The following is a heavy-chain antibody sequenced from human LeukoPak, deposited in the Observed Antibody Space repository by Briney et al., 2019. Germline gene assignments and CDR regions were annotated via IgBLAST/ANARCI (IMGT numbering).Heavy chain of an antibody. V-gene: IGHV3-11*04. CDR2: ISSSGSTI. CDR3: ARPPGSSGYYYPFDY. CDR1: GFTFSDYY. D-gene: IGHD3-22*01. Sequence: GGSQRLSCAASGFTFSDYYMSWIRQAPGKGLEWVSYISSSGSTIYYADSVKGRFTISRDNAKNSLYLQMNSLRAEDTAVYYCARPPGSSGYYYPFDYWGQGTLVTVSS. J-gene: IGHJ4*02.